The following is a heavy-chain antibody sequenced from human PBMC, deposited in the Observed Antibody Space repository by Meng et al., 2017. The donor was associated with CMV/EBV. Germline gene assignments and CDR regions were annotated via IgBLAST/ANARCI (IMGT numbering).Heavy chain of an antibody. Sequence: ASVKVSCKASGYTFTSYGISWVRQAPGQGLEWMGWISAYNGNTNYAQKLQGRVTMTTDTSTSTAYMELRSLRSDDTAVYYCARGVGPAVLFLVQAVGERYYGMDVWGQGTTVTVSS. CDR2: ISAYNGNT. J-gene: IGHJ6*02. CDR3: ARGVGPAVLFLVQAVGERYYGMDV. D-gene: IGHD3-3*01. CDR1: GYTFTSYG. V-gene: IGHV1-18*01.